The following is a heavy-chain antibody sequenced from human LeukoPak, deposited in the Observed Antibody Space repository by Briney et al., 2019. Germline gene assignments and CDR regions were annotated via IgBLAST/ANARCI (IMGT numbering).Heavy chain of an antibody. CDR1: GFTFSDHY. CDR3: ARASYDILTGYFDY. CDR2: ITSSSGYT. V-gene: IGHV3-11*05. Sequence: GGSLRLSCAASGFTFSDHYMAWIRQAPGKGLEWVLYITSSSGYTNYADSVKGRFTISRDNAKNSLYLQMNSLRAEDTAVYYCARASYDILTGYFDYWGQGTLVTVSS. D-gene: IGHD3-9*01. J-gene: IGHJ4*02.